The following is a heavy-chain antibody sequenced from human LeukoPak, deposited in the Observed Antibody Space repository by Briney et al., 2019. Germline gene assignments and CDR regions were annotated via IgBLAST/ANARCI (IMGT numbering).Heavy chain of an antibody. CDR3: AKEQRIRHCSEGVCMEGYYFDY. J-gene: IGHJ4*02. V-gene: IGHV3-23*01. CDR2: LSRGGETT. D-gene: IGHD2-8*01. CDR1: GFPFNMFA. Sequence: PGGSLRLSCTGSGFPFNMFAMNWVRQAPGQGMELVSGLSRGGETTNYADSVKGRFTVSRDTSKNMVFLQMNDLRPEDTAVYYGAKEQRIRHCSEGVCMEGYYFDYWGQGSLVTVSS.